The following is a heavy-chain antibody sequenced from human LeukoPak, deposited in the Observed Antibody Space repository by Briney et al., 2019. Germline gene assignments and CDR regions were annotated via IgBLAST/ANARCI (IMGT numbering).Heavy chain of an antibody. V-gene: IGHV4-4*07. CDR2: IYTSGST. J-gene: IGHJ5*02. Sequence: SETLSLTCTVSGGSISSFYWSWIRQPAGKGLEWIGRIYTSGSTYYNTSLKSRVTISVDTSKNQFSLKLSSVTAADTAVYYCVRKLIAVAGTLVWFDPWGQGTLVTVSS. CDR3: VRKLIAVAGTLVWFDP. CDR1: GGSISSFY. D-gene: IGHD6-19*01.